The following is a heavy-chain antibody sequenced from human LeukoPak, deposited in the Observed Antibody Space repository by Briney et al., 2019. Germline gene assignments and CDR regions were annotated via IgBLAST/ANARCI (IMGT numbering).Heavy chain of an antibody. V-gene: IGHV3-30*02. CDR1: GFTFSSYG. CDR3: AKVRGTYQLPDYYYYYMDV. J-gene: IGHJ6*03. CDR2: IRYDGSNK. D-gene: IGHD2-2*01. Sequence: PGGSLRLSCAASGFTFSSYGMHWVRQAPGKGLEWVAFIRYDGSNKYYADSVKGRFTISRDNSKNTLYLQMNSLRAEDTAMYYCAKVRGTYQLPDYYYYYMDVWGKGTTVTVSS.